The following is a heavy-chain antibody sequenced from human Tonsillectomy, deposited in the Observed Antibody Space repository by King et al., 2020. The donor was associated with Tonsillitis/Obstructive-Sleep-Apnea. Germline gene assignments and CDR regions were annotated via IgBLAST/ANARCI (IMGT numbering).Heavy chain of an antibody. V-gene: IGHV3-74*01. J-gene: IGHJ3*02. CDR2: INSDGTTT. CDR3: ADLVTGDGFDS. D-gene: IGHD2-21*02. CDR1: GFTFNNYW. Sequence: VQLVESGGDLVQPGGSLRLSCAASGFTFNNYWMHWVRQAPGKGLVWVSRINSDGTTTNYADSVKGRFTISRDNVKNTLYLQMNSLRAEDTAVYYCADLVTGDGFDSWGQGTMVTVSS.